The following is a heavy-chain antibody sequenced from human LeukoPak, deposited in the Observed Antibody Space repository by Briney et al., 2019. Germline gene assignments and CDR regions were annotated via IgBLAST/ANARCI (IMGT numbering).Heavy chain of an antibody. CDR2: ILDGGST. Sequence: KPSETLSPTCTVAAASISSYCCSCIRHPPGKGLEWIWYILDGGSTNYNPSLKSRVTISVATSKNHRSLKLSSVTAADSAVYYCARGALGGNDYGDYWGQGTLVTVSS. CDR3: ARGALGGNDYGDY. V-gene: IGHV4-59*01. J-gene: IGHJ4*02. CDR1: AASISSYC.